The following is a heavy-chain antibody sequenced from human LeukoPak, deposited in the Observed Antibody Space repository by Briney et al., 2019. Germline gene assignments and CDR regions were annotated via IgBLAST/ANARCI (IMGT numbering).Heavy chain of an antibody. V-gene: IGHV3-23*01. CDR1: GFTFSGYA. CDR3: AKDRGENSGSHAN. D-gene: IGHD1-26*01. CDR2: ISGSGGST. Sequence: GASLRLSCAASGFTFSGYAMSWVRQAPGKGLEWVSAISGSGGSTNYADSVKGRFTISRDNSRNTLYLQMNSLRAEDTAVYYCAKDRGENSGSHANWGQGTLVTASS. J-gene: IGHJ4*02.